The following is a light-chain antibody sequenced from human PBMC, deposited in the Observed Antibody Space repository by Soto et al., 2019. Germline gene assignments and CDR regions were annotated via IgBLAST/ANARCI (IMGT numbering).Light chain of an antibody. V-gene: IGLV2-14*01. CDR2: AVT. Sequence: QSALTQPASVSGSPGQSITISCTGTSSDVGGYNYVSWYQQYPGKAPKLMIYAVTTRPSGVSNRFSGSKSGNTASLTISGLQAEDEADYYCGSYRISNPVFGTGTKHTVL. CDR1: SSDVGGYNY. J-gene: IGLJ1*01. CDR3: GSYRISNPV.